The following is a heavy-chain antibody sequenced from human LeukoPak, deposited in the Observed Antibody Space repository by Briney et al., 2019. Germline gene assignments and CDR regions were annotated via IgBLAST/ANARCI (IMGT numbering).Heavy chain of an antibody. V-gene: IGHV3-30*04. Sequence: PGGSLRLSCAASGFTFSYYAIHWVRQATGKWLEWVAVISYDGNNKWYADSVKGRFTLSRDNFKNTLDLQMNSLGGEDTAVYYCARDHDKYSGSYSPDYWGQGTLVIVSS. CDR1: GFTFSYYA. CDR3: ARDHDKYSGSYSPDY. CDR2: ISYDGNNK. D-gene: IGHD1-26*01. J-gene: IGHJ4*02.